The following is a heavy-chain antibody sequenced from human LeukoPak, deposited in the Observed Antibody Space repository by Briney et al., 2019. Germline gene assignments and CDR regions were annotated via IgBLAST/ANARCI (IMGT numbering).Heavy chain of an antibody. CDR2: IYYSGST. D-gene: IGHD3-9*01. CDR3: ARYFDWSYFDY. J-gene: IGHJ4*02. Sequence: SETLSLTCTVSGGSVSSGSYYWSWIRQPPGKGLEWIGYIYYSGSTYYNPSLKSRVTISVDTSKNQFSLKLSSVTAADTAVYYCARYFDWSYFDYWGQGTLVTVSS. CDR1: GGSVSSGSYY. V-gene: IGHV4-30-4*08.